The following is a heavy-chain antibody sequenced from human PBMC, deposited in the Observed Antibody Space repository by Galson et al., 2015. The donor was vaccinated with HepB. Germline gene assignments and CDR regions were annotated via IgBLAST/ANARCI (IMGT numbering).Heavy chain of an antibody. V-gene: IGHV1-69*13. J-gene: IGHJ4*02. D-gene: IGHD3-22*01. Sequence: SVKVSCKASGGTFSSYAISWVRQAPGQGLEWMGGIIPIFGTANYAQKFQGRVTITADESTSTAYMELSSLRSEDTAVYYCARGGSYYYDSSGYYGIDNWGQGTLVTVSS. CDR1: GGTFSSYA. CDR2: IIPIFGTA. CDR3: ARGGSYYYDSSGYYGIDN.